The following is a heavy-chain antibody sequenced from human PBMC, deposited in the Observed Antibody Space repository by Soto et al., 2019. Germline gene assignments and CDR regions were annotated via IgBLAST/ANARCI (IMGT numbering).Heavy chain of an antibody. V-gene: IGHV4-4*02. CDR3: AKNYGNAFDI. D-gene: IGHD3-10*01. J-gene: IGHJ3*02. CDR1: GDSITSSYW. CDR2: IHHSGVT. Sequence: KPSETLSLTCAVSGDSITSSYWSWLRQPPGKGLEWIADIHHSGVTNYNPSLKSRVIISLDRSKNQFSLQLNSMTAADTAVYYCAKNYGNAFDIWGQGTMVTVSS.